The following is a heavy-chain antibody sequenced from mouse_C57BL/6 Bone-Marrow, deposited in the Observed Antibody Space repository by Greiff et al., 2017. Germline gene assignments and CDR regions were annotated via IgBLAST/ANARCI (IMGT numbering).Heavy chain of an antibody. Sequence: VQLQQSGAELVRPGASVKLSCTASGFNIKDDYMHWVKQRPEQGLEWIGWIDPENGDTEYASKFQGKATITAEPSSNTAYLQLSSLTSEDTAVYYCTDPIYDGYYFDVWGTGTTVTVSS. V-gene: IGHV14-4*01. CDR2: IDPENGDT. CDR3: TDPIYDGYYFDV. J-gene: IGHJ1*03. D-gene: IGHD2-3*01. CDR1: GFNIKDDY.